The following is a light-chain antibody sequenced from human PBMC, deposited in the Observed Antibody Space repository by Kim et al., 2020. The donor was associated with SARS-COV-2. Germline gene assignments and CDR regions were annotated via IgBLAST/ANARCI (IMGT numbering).Light chain of an antibody. V-gene: IGLV2-23*02. Sequence: QSALTQPASVSGSPGQSITISSTGTSSDVGSYNLVSWYQQHPGKAPKLMIYEVSKRPSGVSNRFSGSKSGNTASLTISGLQAEDEADYYCCSYAGSSTLVFGGGTQLTVL. J-gene: IGLJ2*01. CDR3: CSYAGSSTLV. CDR2: EVS. CDR1: SSDVGSYNL.